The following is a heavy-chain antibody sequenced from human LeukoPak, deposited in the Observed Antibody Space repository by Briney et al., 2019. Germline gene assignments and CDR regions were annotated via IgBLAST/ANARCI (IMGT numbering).Heavy chain of an antibody. D-gene: IGHD3-3*01. CDR1: GGSISSSSYY. J-gene: IGHJ6*02. V-gene: IGHV4-61*02. CDR2: IYTSGST. Sequence: SETLSLTCTVSGGSISSSSYYWSWIRQPAGKGLEWIGRIYTSGSTNYNPSLKSRVTMSVDTSKNQFSLKLSSVTAADTAVYYCAKGAQINYDFWSGPSENGMDVWGQGTTVTVSS. CDR3: AKGAQINYDFWSGPSENGMDV.